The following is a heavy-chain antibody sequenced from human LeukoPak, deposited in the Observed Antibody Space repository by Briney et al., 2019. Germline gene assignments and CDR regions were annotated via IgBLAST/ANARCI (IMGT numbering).Heavy chain of an antibody. CDR3: ARDGFSYGPPDAFDI. Sequence: SETLSLTCAVYGGSFSGYYWSWIRQPPGKGVEWIGEINHSGGTNYNPSLKSRVTISVDTSKNQFSLKLSSVTAADRAVYYCARDGFSYGPPDAFDIWGQGTMVTVSS. V-gene: IGHV4-34*01. D-gene: IGHD3-10*01. CDR1: GGSFSGYY. CDR2: INHSGGT. J-gene: IGHJ3*02.